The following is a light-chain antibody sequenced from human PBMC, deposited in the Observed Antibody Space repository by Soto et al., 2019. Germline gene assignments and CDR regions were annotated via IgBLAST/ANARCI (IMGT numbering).Light chain of an antibody. Sequence: EIVLTQSPGTLSLSPGERATLSCRASQSVSSSYLAWYQQTPGQAPRLLIYGASSRATGIPGRFSGSGSGTDFTLTISRLEPEDFAVYYCQQYGSWPSTFGRGTKVEIK. CDR3: QQYGSWPST. J-gene: IGKJ4*01. CDR2: GAS. CDR1: QSVSSSY. V-gene: IGKV3-20*01.